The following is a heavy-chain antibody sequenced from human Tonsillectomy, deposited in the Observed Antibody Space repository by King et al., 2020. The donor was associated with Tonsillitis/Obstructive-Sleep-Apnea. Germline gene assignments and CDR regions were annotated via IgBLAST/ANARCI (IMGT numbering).Heavy chain of an antibody. Sequence: VQLVESGGGLAQPGGSLRLSCAASGFTFSSYAMSWVRQAPGKGLEWVSAISASGGSTFYTDSVKGRLTISRDNSKNTLYLQMNSLRAEDTAVYYCAKAPLWFAEFNPMDLWGQGTTVSVSS. J-gene: IGHJ6*02. V-gene: IGHV3-23*04. CDR1: GFTFSSYA. CDR3: AKAPLWFAEFNPMDL. CDR2: ISASGGST. D-gene: IGHD3-10*01.